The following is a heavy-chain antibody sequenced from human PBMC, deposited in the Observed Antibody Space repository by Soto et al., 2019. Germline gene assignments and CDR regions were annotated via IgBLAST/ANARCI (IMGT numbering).Heavy chain of an antibody. CDR2: IYYSGST. CDR3: ARLHDYICGSYLDY. J-gene: IGHJ4*02. V-gene: IGHV4-39*01. CDR1: GGSISSSSYY. Sequence: SETLSLTCTVSGGSISSSSYYWGWIRQPPGRGLEWIGSIYYSGSTYYNPSLKSRVTISVDTSKNQFSLKLSSVTTADTAVYYCARLHDYICGSYLDYWGQGTLVTVSS. D-gene: IGHD3-16*02.